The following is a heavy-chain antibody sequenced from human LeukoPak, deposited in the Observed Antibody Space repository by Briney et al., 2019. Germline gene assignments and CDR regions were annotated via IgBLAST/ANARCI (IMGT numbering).Heavy chain of an antibody. J-gene: IGHJ4*02. D-gene: IGHD6-13*01. CDR1: GFTFSSYA. V-gene: IGHV3-30*03. CDR2: ISYDGSNK. CDR3: AATPEIRQQLVKDDDY. Sequence: GGSLRLSCAASGFTFSSYAMSWVRQAPGKGLERVAVISYDGSNKYYADSVKGRFTISRDNSKNTLYLQMNSLRAEDTAVYYCAATPEIRQQLVKDDDYWGQGTLVTVSS.